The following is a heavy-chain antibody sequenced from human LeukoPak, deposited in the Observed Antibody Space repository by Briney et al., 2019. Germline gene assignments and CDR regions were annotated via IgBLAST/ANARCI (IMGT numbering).Heavy chain of an antibody. CDR1: GFTFTSYW. D-gene: IGHD3-22*01. CDR2: IKYDGSST. V-gene: IGHV3-74*01. CDR3: ARDCDTSGNYYGWFDP. J-gene: IGHJ5*02. Sequence: GGSLRLSCAASGFTFTSYWMNWVRQIPGKGLVWVSRIKYDGSSTTYADSVKGRFTISRDNAKNTLYLQMNSLRAEDTAVYYCARDCDTSGNYYGWFDPWGQGALVTVSS.